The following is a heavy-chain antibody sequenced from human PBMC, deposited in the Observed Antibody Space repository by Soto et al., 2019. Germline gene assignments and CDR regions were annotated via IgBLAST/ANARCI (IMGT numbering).Heavy chain of an antibody. CDR3: ANRGYNYGPLEY. D-gene: IGHD5-18*01. V-gene: IGHV3-30*18. CDR2: ISYDGSNK. CDR1: GFTFSSYG. Sequence: QVQLVESGGGVVQPGRSLRLSCAASGFTFSSYGMHWVRQAPGKGLEWVAVISYDGSNKYYADSAKGRFTISRDNSKNTLYLQMNSLRAEDTAVYYCANRGYNYGPLEYWGQGTLVTVSS. J-gene: IGHJ4*02.